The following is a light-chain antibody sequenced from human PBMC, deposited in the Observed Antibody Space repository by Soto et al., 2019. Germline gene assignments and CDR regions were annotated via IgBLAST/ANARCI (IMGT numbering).Light chain of an antibody. CDR1: ESISSW. CDR3: HQYSASHT. CDR2: KAS. J-gene: IGKJ4*01. Sequence: DIQMTQSPSTLSASVGDRIIITCRASESISSWLAWYQQKPGKAPKLLIYKASNLESGVPSRFSASGSGTEFTLTISSLQPDDSATYFCHQYSASHTFGGGTKVDIK. V-gene: IGKV1-5*03.